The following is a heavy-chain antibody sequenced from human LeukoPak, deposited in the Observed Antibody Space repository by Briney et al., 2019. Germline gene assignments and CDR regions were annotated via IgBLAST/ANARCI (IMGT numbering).Heavy chain of an antibody. Sequence: PSETLSLTCAVSGYSISSGYYWGWIRQPPGKGLEWIGSIYYSGSTYYKPSLQSRVTVSVDTARNQFSLKVNSVTAADTAVYYCARQSRLCSNTNCYGFDYWGQGTLVTVSS. CDR3: ARQSRLCSNTNCYGFDY. V-gene: IGHV4-38-2*01. J-gene: IGHJ4*02. CDR1: GYSISSGYY. CDR2: IYYSGST. D-gene: IGHD2-2*01.